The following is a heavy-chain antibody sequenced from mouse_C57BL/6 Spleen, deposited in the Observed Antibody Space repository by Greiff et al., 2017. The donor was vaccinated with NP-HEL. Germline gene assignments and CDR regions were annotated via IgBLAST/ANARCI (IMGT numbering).Heavy chain of an antibody. D-gene: IGHD1-1*01. Sequence: VKLQQPGAELVRPGSSVKLSCKASGYTFTSYWMHWVKQRPIQGLEWIGNIDPSDSETHYNQKFKDKATLTVDKSSSTAYMQLSGLTSEDSAVYYCARRAYGSSLYYFDYWGQGTTLTVSS. CDR3: ARRAYGSSLYYFDY. CDR1: GYTFTSYW. V-gene: IGHV1-52*01. CDR2: IDPSDSET. J-gene: IGHJ2*01.